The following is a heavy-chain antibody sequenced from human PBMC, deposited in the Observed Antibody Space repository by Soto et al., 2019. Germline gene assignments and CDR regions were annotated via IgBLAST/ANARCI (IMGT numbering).Heavy chain of an antibody. CDR1: GYTFNTYG. CDR3: ARDPHEFWTSYWFDP. Sequence: ASVKVSCKTSGYTFNTYGINWVRQAPGQGLELMGWISAYDGKTTYAEKFQGRVTLPTDTSTSTAYMELRSLGSDDTAIYYCARDPHEFWTSYWFDPWGQGTPVTVSS. V-gene: IGHV1-18*01. J-gene: IGHJ5*02. CDR2: ISAYDGKT. D-gene: IGHD3-3*01.